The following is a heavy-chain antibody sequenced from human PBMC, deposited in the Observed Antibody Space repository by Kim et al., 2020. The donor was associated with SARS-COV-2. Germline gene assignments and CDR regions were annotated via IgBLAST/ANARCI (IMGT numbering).Heavy chain of an antibody. Sequence: ASVKVSCKASGYTFTGYYMHWVRQAPGQGLEWMGRINPNSGGTNYAQKFQGRVTMTRDTSISTAYMELSRLRSDDTVVYYCARGGVVFDWYSSGWNLDYWGQGTLVTVSS. V-gene: IGHV1-2*05. D-gene: IGHD6-19*01. CDR1: GYTFTGYY. J-gene: IGHJ4*02. CDR3: ARGGVVFDWYSSGWNLDY. CDR2: INPNSGGT.